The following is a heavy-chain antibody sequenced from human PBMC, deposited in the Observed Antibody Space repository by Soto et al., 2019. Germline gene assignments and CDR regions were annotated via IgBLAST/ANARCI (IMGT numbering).Heavy chain of an antibody. V-gene: IGHV3-74*01. CDR3: AREIVTTGEYYFDS. D-gene: IGHD1-1*01. CDR1: GFTFRSYW. Sequence: GGSLRLSCAASGFTFRSYWMHWVRQAPGKGLVWVSRINRDGSSTSYADSVKGRVTISRDTAKNTLYLQMNSLRAEDTAVYYCAREIVTTGEYYFDSWGRGTLVTVSS. CDR2: INRDGSST. J-gene: IGHJ4*02.